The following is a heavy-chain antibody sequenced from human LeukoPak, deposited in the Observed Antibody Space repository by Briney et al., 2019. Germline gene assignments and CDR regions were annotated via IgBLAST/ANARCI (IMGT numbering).Heavy chain of an antibody. V-gene: IGHV3-9*01. J-gene: IGHJ4*02. CDR3: AKDSSSSWYYFDY. CDR2: ISWNSGSI. CDR1: GFTFDDYA. Sequence: QAGGSLRLSCAASGFTFDDYAMHWVRQAPGKGLEWVSGISWNSGSIGYADSVKGRFTLSRDNAKNSLYLQMNSLRAEDTALYYCAKDSSSSWYYFDYWGQGTLVTVSS. D-gene: IGHD6-13*01.